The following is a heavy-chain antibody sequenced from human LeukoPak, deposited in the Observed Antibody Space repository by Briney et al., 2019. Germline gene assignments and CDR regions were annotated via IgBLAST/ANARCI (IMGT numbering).Heavy chain of an antibody. CDR3: RSSRGDYVAFDI. Sequence: SQTLSLTCTVSGGSISSGGYYWSWIRQHPGKGLEWIGYIYYSGSTYYNPSLKSRVTISVDTSKNQFSLKLSSVTAADTAVYYYRSSRGDYVAFDIWGQGTMVTVSS. J-gene: IGHJ3*02. D-gene: IGHD4-17*01. V-gene: IGHV4-31*03. CDR1: GGSISSGGYY. CDR2: IYYSGST.